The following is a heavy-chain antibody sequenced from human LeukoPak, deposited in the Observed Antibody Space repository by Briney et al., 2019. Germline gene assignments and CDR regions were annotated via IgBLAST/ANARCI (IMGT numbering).Heavy chain of an antibody. J-gene: IGHJ4*02. V-gene: IGHV6-1*01. Sequence: SQTLTLTCTISGDSVSSNSAAWNWGSQSPSRVLEWQERTYYRSKWYNDYTVSVKSRITIDPDTSKNQFSLHLNSVTPEDTAVYYCARTVGLYYVDYWGPGTLVTVSS. CDR2: TYYRSKWYN. CDR3: ARTVGLYYVDY. D-gene: IGHD1-26*01. CDR1: GDSVSSNSAA.